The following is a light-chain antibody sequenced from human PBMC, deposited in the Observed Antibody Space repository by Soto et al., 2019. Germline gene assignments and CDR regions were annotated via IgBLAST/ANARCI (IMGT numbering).Light chain of an antibody. Sequence: QSALTQPASVSGSPGQSITISCTGTSSDVGRYNYVSWYQQEPRKAPKLMIYDVSSRPSGVSNRFSGSKSGNTASLTISGLQPEDEAEYYCSSYTTTSVSFGGGTKLTVL. J-gene: IGLJ2*01. CDR1: SSDVGRYNY. CDR3: SSYTTTSVS. CDR2: DVS. V-gene: IGLV2-14*01.